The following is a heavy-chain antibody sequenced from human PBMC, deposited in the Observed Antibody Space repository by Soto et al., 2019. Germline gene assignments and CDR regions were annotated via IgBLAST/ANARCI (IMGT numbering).Heavy chain of an antibody. J-gene: IGHJ4*02. Sequence: QVQLVESGGGVVQPGRSLRLSCAVSGFPLSDYGMHWVHQAPGKGLEWVAVIWYDESKKYYADSVKGRFTISRDNSKNTLYLQMNSLRAEDTAVYYCASERGSSYFDYWGQGALVTVSS. CDR1: GFPLSDYG. CDR3: ASERGSSYFDY. D-gene: IGHD1-26*01. CDR2: IWYDESKK. V-gene: IGHV3-33*01.